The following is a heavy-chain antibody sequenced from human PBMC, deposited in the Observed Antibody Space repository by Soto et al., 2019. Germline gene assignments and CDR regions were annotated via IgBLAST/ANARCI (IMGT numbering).Heavy chain of an antibody. V-gene: IGHV3-23*01. CDR2: ISGSGGST. CDR1: GFTFSSYA. CDR3: AKRWESGYDYDYFDY. J-gene: IGHJ4*02. Sequence: GGSLRLSCAASGFTFSSYAMSWVRQAPGKGLEWVSAISGSGGSTYYADSVKGRFTISRDNSKNTLYLQMNSLRAEDTAVYYCAKRWESGYDYDYFDYWGQGTLVTVSS. D-gene: IGHD5-12*01.